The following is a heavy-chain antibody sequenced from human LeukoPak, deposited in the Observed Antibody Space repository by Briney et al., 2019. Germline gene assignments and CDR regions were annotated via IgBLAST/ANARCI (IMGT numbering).Heavy chain of an antibody. CDR2: ISAYNGNT. J-gene: IGHJ1*01. CDR3: ARYYGDYEHFQH. CDR1: GNTFIGYY. Sequence: ASVKVSCKASGNTFIGYYMHLVRQAPGQGLEWMGWISAYNGNTNYAQKLQGRVTMTTDTSTSTAYMELRSLRSDDKAVYYCARYYGDYEHFQHWGQGTLVTVSS. D-gene: IGHD4-17*01. V-gene: IGHV1-18*01.